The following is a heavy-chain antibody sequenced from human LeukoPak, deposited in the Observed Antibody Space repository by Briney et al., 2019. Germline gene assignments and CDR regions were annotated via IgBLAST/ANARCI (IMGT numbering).Heavy chain of an antibody. Sequence: SETLSLTCTVSGGSIGGNSYWSWIRQPPGQGPEWIGHISNSGSTYYSPSLSSRVTISLDTSKNQFSLKLRSVTAADTAVYYCARGGASSIPLDYWGRGTLVTVSS. CDR2: ISNSGST. V-gene: IGHV4-61*01. CDR3: ARGGASSIPLDY. D-gene: IGHD1-26*01. J-gene: IGHJ4*02. CDR1: GGSIGGNSY.